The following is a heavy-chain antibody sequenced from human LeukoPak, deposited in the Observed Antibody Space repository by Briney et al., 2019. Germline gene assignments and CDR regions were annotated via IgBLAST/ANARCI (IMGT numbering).Heavy chain of an antibody. CDR2: ISYDETNK. D-gene: IGHD3-9*01. CDR3: AKDLNYDILTGPFDF. J-gene: IGHJ4*02. V-gene: IGHV3-30*18. Sequence: GGSLRLSCAASGFNFSTYAMHWVRQAPGKGLDLVAVISYDETNKYYTDSAKGRFTISRDNSKNTLYLQMNSLRVEDTAVYSCAKDLNYDILTGPFDFWGQGTLVTVSS. CDR1: GFNFSTYA.